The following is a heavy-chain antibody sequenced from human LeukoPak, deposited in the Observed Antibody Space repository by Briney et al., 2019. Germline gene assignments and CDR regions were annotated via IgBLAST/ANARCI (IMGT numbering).Heavy chain of an antibody. CDR1: GFAFSTYA. Sequence: PGGSLRLSCAASGFAFSTYAMSWVRQAPGKGLEWVSSISGSGSNTYYADSVKGQFTISRDSSKNTLYLQMNSLRAEDTAVYYCARGILTGPPDYWGQGTLVTVSS. D-gene: IGHD3-9*01. V-gene: IGHV3-23*01. J-gene: IGHJ4*02. CDR3: ARGILTGPPDY. CDR2: ISGSGSNT.